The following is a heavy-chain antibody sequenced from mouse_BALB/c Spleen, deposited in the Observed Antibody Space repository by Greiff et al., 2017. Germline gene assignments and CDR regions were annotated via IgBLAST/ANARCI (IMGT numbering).Heavy chain of an antibody. CDR2: ISSGGGST. CDR3: ARTSRAMDY. D-gene: IGHD6-2*01. Sequence: EVKLEESGGGLVKPGGSLKLSCAASGFAFSSYDMSWVRQTPEKRLEWVAYISSGGGSTYYPDTVKGRFTISRDNAKNTLYLQMSSLKSEDTAMYYCARTSRAMDYWGQGTSVTVSS. CDR1: GFAFSSYD. V-gene: IGHV5-12-1*01. J-gene: IGHJ4*01.